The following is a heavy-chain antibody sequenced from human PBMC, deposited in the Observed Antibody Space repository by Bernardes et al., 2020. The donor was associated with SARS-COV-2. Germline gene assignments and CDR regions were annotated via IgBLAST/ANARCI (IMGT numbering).Heavy chain of an antibody. V-gene: IGHV3-7*04. CDR2: IKEDGSET. Sequence: GGSLRLSCAASGFPFSGYWMRWVRQAPGKGLEGVANIKEDGSETYYEDSVKGRFTISRDNSKNTLYLQLNSLRANDTAVYYCAKDGPHPSSGWYYHGMDVWGLGTTVTVSS. CDR1: GFPFSGYW. D-gene: IGHD6-19*01. J-gene: IGHJ6*02. CDR3: AKDGPHPSSGWYYHGMDV.